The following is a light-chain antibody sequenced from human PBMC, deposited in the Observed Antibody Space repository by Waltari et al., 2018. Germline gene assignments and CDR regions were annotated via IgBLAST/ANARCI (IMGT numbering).Light chain of an antibody. V-gene: IGKV1-5*01. Sequence: DIQMTQSPSTLSASVGDRVTITCRPSQSFGVSLAWFQQKPGKAPKLLIYDASTLEPGVPSRFSGSGSGTEFTLTVSSLQPDDFATYYCQQYNNFPFTFGPGTTV. J-gene: IGKJ3*01. CDR1: QSFGVS. CDR3: QQYNNFPFT. CDR2: DAS.